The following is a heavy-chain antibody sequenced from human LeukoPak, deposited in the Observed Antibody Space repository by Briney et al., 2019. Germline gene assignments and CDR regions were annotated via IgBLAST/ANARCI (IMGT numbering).Heavy chain of an antibody. J-gene: IGHJ3*02. CDR2: ISSSSSYI. Sequence: PGGSLRLSCAASGFTFSNYGMHWIRQAPGKGLEWVSSISSSSSYIYYADSVKGRFTISRDNAKNSLYLQMNSLRAEDTAVYYCASGSGSRDDAFDIWGQGTMVTVSS. D-gene: IGHD1-26*01. V-gene: IGHV3-21*01. CDR1: GFTFSNYG. CDR3: ASGSGSRDDAFDI.